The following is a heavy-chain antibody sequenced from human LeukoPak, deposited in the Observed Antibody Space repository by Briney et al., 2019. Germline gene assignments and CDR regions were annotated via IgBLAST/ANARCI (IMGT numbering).Heavy chain of an antibody. J-gene: IGHJ6*03. D-gene: IGHD1-1*01. Sequence: GGSLRLSCAASGFTFSSYWMSWVRQAPGKGLEWVANIKQDGSEKYYVDSVKGRFTISRDNAKNSLYLQMNSLRAEDTAVYYCAREQLELDYYYMDVWGKGTTVTVSS. CDR1: GFTFSSYW. CDR3: AREQLELDYYYMDV. CDR2: IKQDGSEK. V-gene: IGHV3-7*01.